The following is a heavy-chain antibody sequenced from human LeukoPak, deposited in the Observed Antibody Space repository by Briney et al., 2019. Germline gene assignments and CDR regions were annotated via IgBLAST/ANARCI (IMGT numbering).Heavy chain of an antibody. D-gene: IGHD3-3*01. CDR1: GGSISSDDYY. Sequence: SETLSLTCTVSGGSISSDDYYWNWIRQPPGKGLEWIGFIYQTGSAYYNPSLRSRVTISVDRSKNRFALKLTSVTAADTAIYYCARGEIATVGVVTHFNWFDSWGQGTLVAVSS. J-gene: IGHJ5*01. CDR3: ARGEIATVGVVTHFNWFDS. CDR2: IYQTGSA. V-gene: IGHV4-30-2*01.